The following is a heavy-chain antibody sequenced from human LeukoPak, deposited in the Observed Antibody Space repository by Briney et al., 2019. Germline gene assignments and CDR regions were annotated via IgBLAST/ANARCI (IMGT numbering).Heavy chain of an antibody. Sequence: GVSLRLSCAASGFTVSDNYMTWVRQAPGKGLEWVSSIYNTGATHYAESVKGRFTISRDNSKNTLFLQMNSLRAEDMAVYYCARIEWERLGRAFDIWGQGTMVTVSS. CDR1: GFTVSDNY. J-gene: IGHJ3*02. D-gene: IGHD1-26*01. CDR3: ARIEWERLGRAFDI. V-gene: IGHV3-53*01. CDR2: IYNTGAT.